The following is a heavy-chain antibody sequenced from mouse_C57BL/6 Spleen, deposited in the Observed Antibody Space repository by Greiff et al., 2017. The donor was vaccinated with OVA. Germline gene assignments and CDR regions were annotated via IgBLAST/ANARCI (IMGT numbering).Heavy chain of an antibody. D-gene: IGHD2-2*01. J-gene: IGHJ2*01. CDR1: GFTFSSYA. Sequence: EVMLVESGEGLVKPGGSLKLSCAASGFTFSSYAMSWVRQTPEKRLEWVAYISSGGDYIYYADTVKGRFTISRDNARNTLYLQMSSLKSEDTAMSYCTRDGGYDAPYYFDYWGQGTTLTVSS. CDR2: ISSGGDYI. CDR3: TRDGGYDAPYYFDY. V-gene: IGHV5-9-1*02.